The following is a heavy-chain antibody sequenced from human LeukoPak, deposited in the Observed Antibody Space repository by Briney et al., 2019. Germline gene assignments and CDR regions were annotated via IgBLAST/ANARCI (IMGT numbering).Heavy chain of an antibody. D-gene: IGHD2-2*01. CDR1: GYSFTSYW. CDR3: ARHSFYCSSTSCSSPFDY. J-gene: IGHJ4*02. CDR2: IYPGDSDT. Sequence: GESLKISCKGSGYSFTSYWIGWVRQMRGKGLEWMGIIYPGDSDTRYSPSFQGQVTISADKSISTAYLQWSSLKASDTAMYYCARHSFYCSSTSCSSPFDYWGQGTLVTVSS. V-gene: IGHV5-51*01.